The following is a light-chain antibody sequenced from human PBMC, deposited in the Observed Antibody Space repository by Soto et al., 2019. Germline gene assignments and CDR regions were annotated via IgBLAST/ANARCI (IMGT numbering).Light chain of an antibody. V-gene: IGKV1-27*01. Sequence: DIQMTQSPPSLSASVGDRVTITCRASQGIGTSLAWYQQKPGTVPKLLIYSASTLPAGVPSRFSGSGSGTDFTLTISSLPPEDVAAYYCQKYNTVPVTFGQGTRLEIK. J-gene: IGKJ5*01. CDR3: QKYNTVPVT. CDR1: QGIGTS. CDR2: SAS.